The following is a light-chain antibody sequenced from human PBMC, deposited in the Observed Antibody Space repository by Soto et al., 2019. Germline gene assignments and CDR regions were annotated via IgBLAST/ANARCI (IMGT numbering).Light chain of an antibody. V-gene: IGLV2-14*03. Sequence: QSALTQPASVSGTPGQSITISCTGTSSDVGAYNYVSWYQKYPGKAPKLIIYDVSNRPSGVSCRFSGSKSGNTASLTISELQAEDEADYYCNSYAGTSYVFGTGTKVTVL. CDR1: SSDVGAYNY. CDR2: DVS. J-gene: IGLJ1*01. CDR3: NSYAGTSYV.